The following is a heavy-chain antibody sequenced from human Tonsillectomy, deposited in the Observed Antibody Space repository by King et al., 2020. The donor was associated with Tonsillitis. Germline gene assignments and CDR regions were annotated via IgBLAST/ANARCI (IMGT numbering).Heavy chain of an antibody. CDR3: ARLSRELEAPDYYHYGIDV. CDR2: IYYSGST. J-gene: IGHJ6*02. Sequence: QLQESGPGLVKPSETLSLTCTVSGGSISSSSYYWGWIRQPPGKGLEWIGSIYYSGSTYYNPSLKSRVTISVDTSKNQFSLKLNSVTAADTAVYYCARLSRELEAPDYYHYGIDVWGQGTTVTVSS. V-gene: IGHV4-39*01. CDR1: GGSISSSSYY. D-gene: IGHD1-26*01.